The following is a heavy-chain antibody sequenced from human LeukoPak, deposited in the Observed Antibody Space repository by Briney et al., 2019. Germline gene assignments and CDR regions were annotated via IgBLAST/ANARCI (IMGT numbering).Heavy chain of an antibody. Sequence: GGSLRLSCTASGFTFSNYEIDWVRQAPGKGLEWLSYIDSSSSAIYYADSVKGRFTTSRDNAKNSLYLQINNLRAEDTAVYYCPTHLVGYFDSWGQGPLVIVPS. CDR2: IDSSSSAI. CDR1: GFTFSNYE. J-gene: IGHJ4*02. CDR3: PTHLVGYFDS. D-gene: IGHD1-26*01. V-gene: IGHV3-48*03.